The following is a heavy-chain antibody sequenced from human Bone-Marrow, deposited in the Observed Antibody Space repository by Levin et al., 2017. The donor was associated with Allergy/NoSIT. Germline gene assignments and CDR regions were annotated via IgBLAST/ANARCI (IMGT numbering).Heavy chain of an antibody. CDR3: AHSPYDVLTGTSNFFDF. V-gene: IGHV2-5*02. CDR1: GFSLTSSGVG. Sequence: SGPTLVKPTQTLTLTCSFSGFSLTSSGVGVAWIRQSPGKALEWLAVIYWDDETLYSPSLENRLTITKGTSQNQVVLTLTNVDPVDTATYFCAHSPYDVLTGTSNFFDFWGQGTLVTVSS. D-gene: IGHD3-9*01. CDR2: IYWDDET. J-gene: IGHJ4*02.